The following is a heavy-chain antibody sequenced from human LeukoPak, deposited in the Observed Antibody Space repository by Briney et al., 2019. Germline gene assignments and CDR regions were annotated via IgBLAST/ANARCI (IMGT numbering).Heavy chain of an antibody. CDR3: AKVGTGRDGRIDY. J-gene: IGHJ4*02. CDR2: ISGSGGST. Sequence: GGSLRLSCAASGFTFSSYAMSWVRQAPGKGLEWVSAISGSGGSTYYADSVKGRFTISRENSKNTLYLQMNSLRAEDTAVYYCAKVGTGRDGRIDYWGQGTLVTVSS. D-gene: IGHD5-24*01. CDR1: GFTFSSYA. V-gene: IGHV3-23*01.